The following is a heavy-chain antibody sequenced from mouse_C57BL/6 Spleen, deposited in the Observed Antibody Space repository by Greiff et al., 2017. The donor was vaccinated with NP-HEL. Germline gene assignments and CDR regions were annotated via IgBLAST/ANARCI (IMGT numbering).Heavy chain of an antibody. CDR2: IDPSDSET. J-gene: IGHJ3*01. CDR3: ARGDDYVWFAY. D-gene: IGHD2-4*01. V-gene: IGHV1-52*01. CDR1: GYTFTSYW. Sequence: QVQLQQPGAELVRPGSSVKLSCKASGYTFTSYWMHWVKQRPIQGLEWIGNIDPSDSETHYNQKFKDKATLTVYKSSSTAYMQLSSLTSEDSAVYYCARGDDYVWFAYWGQGTLVTVSA.